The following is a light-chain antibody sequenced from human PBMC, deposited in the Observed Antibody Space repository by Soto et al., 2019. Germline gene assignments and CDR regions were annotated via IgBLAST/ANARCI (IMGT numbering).Light chain of an antibody. CDR3: QQYNSAPRA. J-gene: IGKJ1*01. Sequence: DIQMTQSPSSLSASVGDRVTITCRASQGISSYLAWYQQKPGKVPKLLIYAASTLQLGVPSRFSGSGSGTAFTLTISSLQHEDVATSYCQQYNSAPRAFGQGTKLEIK. CDR2: AAS. CDR1: QGISSY. V-gene: IGKV1-27*01.